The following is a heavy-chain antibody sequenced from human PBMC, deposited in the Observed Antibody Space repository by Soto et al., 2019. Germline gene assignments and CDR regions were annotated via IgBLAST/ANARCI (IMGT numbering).Heavy chain of an antibody. D-gene: IGHD2-2*01. CDR1: GYTFTSYG. CDR2: ISAYNRHT. CDR3: ARQGVQVPAAINYYYYYGMDV. J-gene: IGHJ6*02. V-gene: IGHV1-18*04. Sequence: ASVKVSCKASGYTFTSYGISWVGQAPGQGLELMGWISAYNRHTNYAQKLQGRVTMTTDTSTSTAYMELRSLRSDDTAVYYCARQGVQVPAAINYYYYYGMDVWG.